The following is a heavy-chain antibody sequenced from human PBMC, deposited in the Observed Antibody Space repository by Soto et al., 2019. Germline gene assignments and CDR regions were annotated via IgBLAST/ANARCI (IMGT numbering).Heavy chain of an antibody. V-gene: IGHV3-23*01. CDR3: AKSYSGSYLTKKNWFDP. CDR2: ISGSGGST. D-gene: IGHD1-26*01. J-gene: IGHJ5*02. CDR1: GFTFSSYA. Sequence: GGSLRLSCAASGFTFSSYAMSWVRQAPGKGLEWVSAISGSGGSTYYADSVKGRFTISRDNSKNTLYLQMNSLRAEDTAVYYCAKSYSGSYLTKKNWFDPWGRGTLVTVSS.